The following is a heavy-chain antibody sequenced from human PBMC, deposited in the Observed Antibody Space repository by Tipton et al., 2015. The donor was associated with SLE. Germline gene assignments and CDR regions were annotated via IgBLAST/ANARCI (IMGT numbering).Heavy chain of an antibody. J-gene: IGHJ4*02. CDR3: ARDPGIARSSYFDY. Sequence: QLVQSGAEVKKPGASVKVSCKASGYTFTSYGICWVRQAPGQGLEWMGWISAYNGDTNYAQKFQGRVTMTTDTSTSTAYMELRSLRSDDTAVYYCARDPGIARSSYFDYWGQGTLVTISS. CDR2: ISAYNGDT. D-gene: IGHD6-13*01. V-gene: IGHV1-18*01. CDR1: GYTFTSYG.